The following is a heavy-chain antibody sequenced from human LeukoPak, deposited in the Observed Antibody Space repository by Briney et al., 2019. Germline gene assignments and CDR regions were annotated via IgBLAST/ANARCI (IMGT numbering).Heavy chain of an antibody. CDR3: AMGRWLQYFDY. CDR1: GGSFSGYY. CDR2: INHSGST. V-gene: IGHV4-34*01. J-gene: IGHJ4*02. Sequence: SETLSLTCAVYGGSFSGYYWSWIRQPPGKGLEWIGEINHSGSTYYNPSLKSRVTISVDTSKNQFSLKLSSVTAADTAVYYCAMGRWLQYFDYWGQGTLVTASS. D-gene: IGHD5-24*01.